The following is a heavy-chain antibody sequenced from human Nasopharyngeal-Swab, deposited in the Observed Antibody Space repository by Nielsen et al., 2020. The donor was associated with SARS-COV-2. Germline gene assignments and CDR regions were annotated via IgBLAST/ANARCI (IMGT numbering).Heavy chain of an antibody. Sequence: GESLKISCAASGFTFRDYYMSWIRQAPGKGLEYISYISGSGGTIYYGDSMKGRFTISRDNAKNSLYLQMNSLRAEDTAAYYCARDRANWDFDYWGQGTLVTVSS. CDR3: ARDRANWDFDY. D-gene: IGHD7-27*01. J-gene: IGHJ4*02. CDR2: ISGSGGTI. CDR1: GFTFRDYY. V-gene: IGHV3-11*04.